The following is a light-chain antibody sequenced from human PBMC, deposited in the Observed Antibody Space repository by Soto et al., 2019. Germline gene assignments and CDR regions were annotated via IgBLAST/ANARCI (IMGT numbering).Light chain of an antibody. V-gene: IGLV2-14*03. Sequence: SVLAQPASVSGSPGQSITISCTGTSSDVGAYDFVSWYQQHPDKAPKLMIYEVSNRPSGVSYRFSGSKSANTATLTISGLQAEDEADYYCSSYTTSSTRVFGTGTKVTV. CDR3: SSYTTSSTRV. CDR2: EVS. J-gene: IGLJ1*01. CDR1: SSDVGAYDF.